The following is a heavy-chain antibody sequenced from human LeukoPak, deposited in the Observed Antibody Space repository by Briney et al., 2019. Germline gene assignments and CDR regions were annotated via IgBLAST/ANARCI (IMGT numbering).Heavy chain of an antibody. CDR1: GGSISRGDYY. Sequence: PSETLSLTCTVSGGSISRGDYYWSWIRHPPGKGLEWIGYIYYSGSTYYNPSLKSRVTISVDTSKNQFSLKLSSVTAADTAVYYCARDLLNEGNHLDYWGQGTLVTVSS. CDR3: ARDLLNEGNHLDY. CDR2: IYYSGST. J-gene: IGHJ4*02. V-gene: IGHV4-30-4*01. D-gene: IGHD4-23*01.